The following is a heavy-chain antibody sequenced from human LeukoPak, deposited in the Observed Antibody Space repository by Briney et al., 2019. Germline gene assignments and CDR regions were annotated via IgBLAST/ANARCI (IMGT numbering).Heavy chain of an antibody. J-gene: IGHJ5*02. CDR2: ISAYNGNT. CDR3: ARDPSPIFGVVISRAGRSGRFDP. Sequence: ASVKVSCKASGYTFTSYGISWVRQAPGQGLEWMGWISAYNGNTNYAQKLQGRVTMTTDTSTSTAYLELRSLRSEDTAVYYCARDPSPIFGVVISRAGRSGRFDPWGQGTLVTVSS. D-gene: IGHD3-3*01. CDR1: GYTFTSYG. V-gene: IGHV1-18*01.